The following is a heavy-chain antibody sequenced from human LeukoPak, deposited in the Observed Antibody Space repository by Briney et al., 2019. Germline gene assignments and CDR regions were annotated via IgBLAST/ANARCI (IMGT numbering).Heavy chain of an antibody. Sequence: ASVKVSCKASGYTFTGYYLHWVRQAPGQGLEWMGWIHPKSGDTKYAQKFLGRVTLARDTSTTIVYMELKWLTSDDTAVYYCSRGSGISYGGIDYWGQGTLVTVSS. D-gene: IGHD5-18*01. CDR3: SRGSGISYGGIDY. CDR1: GYTFTGYY. J-gene: IGHJ4*02. CDR2: IHPKSGDT. V-gene: IGHV1-2*02.